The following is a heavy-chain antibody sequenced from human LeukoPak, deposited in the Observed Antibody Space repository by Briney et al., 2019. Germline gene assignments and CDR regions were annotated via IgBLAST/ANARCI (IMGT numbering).Heavy chain of an antibody. D-gene: IGHD1-26*01. J-gene: IGHJ4*02. V-gene: IGHV4-39*01. CDR3: ARQTTSGSYLHYYFDY. CDR2: IYYSGST. CDR1: GGSISSSSYY. Sequence: SETLSLTCTVSGGSISSSSYYWGWIRQPPGKGLEWIGSIYYSGSTYYNPSLKSRVTISVDTSKNQFSLKLSSATAADTAVYYCARQTTSGSYLHYYFDYWGQGTLVTVSS.